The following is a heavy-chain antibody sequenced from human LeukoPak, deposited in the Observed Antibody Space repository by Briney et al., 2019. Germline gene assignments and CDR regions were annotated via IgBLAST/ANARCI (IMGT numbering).Heavy chain of an antibody. J-gene: IGHJ3*02. Sequence: PSETLSLTCTVSGGSISSYYWSWIRQPPGKGLEWIGYIYYSGSTNYNPSLKSRVTISVDTSKNQFSLKLSSVTAADTAVYYCARDHHYYDSSGVDAFDIWGQGTMVTVSS. CDR3: ARDHHYYDSSGVDAFDI. CDR2: IYYSGST. V-gene: IGHV4-59*01. D-gene: IGHD3-22*01. CDR1: GGSISSYY.